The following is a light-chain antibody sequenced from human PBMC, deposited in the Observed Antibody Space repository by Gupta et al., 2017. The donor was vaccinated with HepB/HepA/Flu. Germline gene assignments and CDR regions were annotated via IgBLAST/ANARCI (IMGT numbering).Light chain of an antibody. CDR2: GDG. V-gene: IGLV3-21*03. CDR3: QVWDSSREHVV. J-gene: IGLJ2*01. Sequence: SYVLTQPRAVSVAPGMTARSTCGGNNIGGKSVQWYQQKAGPTPALVVYGDGDRPSGIPERFSGSNSGNTATLHIXRXEGGDEXDYYWQVWDSSREHVVFGGGTKLTVL. CDR1: NIGGKS.